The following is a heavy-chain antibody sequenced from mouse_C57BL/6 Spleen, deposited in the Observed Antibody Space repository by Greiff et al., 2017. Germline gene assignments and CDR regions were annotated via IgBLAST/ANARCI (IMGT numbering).Heavy chain of an antibody. CDR3: GRMDY. V-gene: IGHV1-59*01. Sequence: VQLQQPGAELVRPGTSVKLSCKASGYTFTSYWMHWVKQRPGQGLEWIGVIDPSDSYTNYNQKFKGKATLTVDTSSSTAYMQLSSLTSEDSAVYYCGRMDYWGQGTSVTVSS. CDR1: GYTFTSYW. J-gene: IGHJ4*01. CDR2: IDPSDSYT.